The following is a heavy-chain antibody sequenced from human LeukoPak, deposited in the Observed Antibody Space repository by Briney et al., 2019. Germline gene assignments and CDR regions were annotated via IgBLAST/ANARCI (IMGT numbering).Heavy chain of an antibody. Sequence: GASVKVSCKASGGTFSSYAISWVRQAPGQGLEWMGRIIPILGIANYAQKFQGRVTITADKSTSTAYMELSSLRSEDTAVYYCARGAPYCGGDCYYNEYFQHWGQGTLVTVSS. CDR1: GGTFSSYA. V-gene: IGHV1-69*04. J-gene: IGHJ1*01. CDR3: ARGAPYCGGDCYYNEYFQH. D-gene: IGHD2-21*02. CDR2: IIPILGIA.